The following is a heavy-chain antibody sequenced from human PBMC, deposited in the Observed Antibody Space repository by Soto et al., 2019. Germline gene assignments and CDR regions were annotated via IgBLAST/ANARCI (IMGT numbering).Heavy chain of an antibody. CDR3: VKGALTMVRGVIASAEYFHH. CDR1: GFTFNSYA. Sequence: PGGSLRLSCSASGFTFNSYAMHWVRQAPGKGLEYVSAISSSGGSTYYGDSVKGRFTISRDNSKNTLYLQMSSLRAEDTAVYYCVKGALTMVRGVIASAEYFHHWGQGTLVTVSS. J-gene: IGHJ1*01. CDR2: ISSSGGST. V-gene: IGHV3-64D*06. D-gene: IGHD3-10*01.